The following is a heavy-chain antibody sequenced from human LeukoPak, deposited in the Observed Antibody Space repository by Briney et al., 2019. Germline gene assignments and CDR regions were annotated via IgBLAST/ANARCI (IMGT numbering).Heavy chain of an antibody. Sequence: ASVKVSCKASGYTFTSYYMHWVRQAPGQGLEWMGIINPSGGSTSYAQKFQGRVTMTRDTSTSTVYMELSSLRSEDTAVYYCARTAAADSVGATARPFDYWGQGTLVTVSS. J-gene: IGHJ4*02. CDR1: GYTFTSYY. CDR3: ARTAAADSVGATARPFDY. D-gene: IGHD1-26*01. V-gene: IGHV1-46*01. CDR2: INPSGGST.